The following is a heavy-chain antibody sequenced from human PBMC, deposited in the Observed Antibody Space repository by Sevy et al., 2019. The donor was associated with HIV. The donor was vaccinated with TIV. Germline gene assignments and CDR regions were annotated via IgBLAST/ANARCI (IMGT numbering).Heavy chain of an antibody. CDR2: ISTSTSTTTI. Sequence: GGSLRLSCVASGFTFSTYAMSWIRQAPGKGLEWVSYISTSTSTTTIYYADSVKGRFTISRDNAKNSIYLQMNSLRVDDTAVYYCARAAGWFDAWGQGTLVTVSS. CDR1: GFTFSTYA. CDR3: ARAAGWFDA. V-gene: IGHV3-11*01. J-gene: IGHJ5*02.